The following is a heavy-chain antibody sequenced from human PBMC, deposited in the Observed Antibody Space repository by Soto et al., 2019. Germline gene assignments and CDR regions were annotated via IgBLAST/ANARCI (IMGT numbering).Heavy chain of an antibody. D-gene: IGHD3-3*01. CDR1: GGSFSDYF. CDR2: INHSGTS. Sequence: QVQLRQWGAGLLKPSETLSLTCAVYGGSFSDYFWTWIRQPPGKGLEWIGEINHSGTSNYNPPLKSRVTFSVDTSKNQFSLRLSSVTDEDTAVYYCARGNYNFWRDYTSGGMDVWGQGTTVNVSS. J-gene: IGHJ6*02. V-gene: IGHV4-34*01. CDR3: ARGNYNFWRDYTSGGMDV.